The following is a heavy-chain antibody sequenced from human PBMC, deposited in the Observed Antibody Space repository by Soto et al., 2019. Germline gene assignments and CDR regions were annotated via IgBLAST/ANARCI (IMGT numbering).Heavy chain of an antibody. CDR2: INHSGST. V-gene: IGHV4-34*01. Sequence: SETLSLTCAVYGGSFSGYYWSWIRQPPGKGLEWIGEINHSGSTNYNPSLKSRVTISVDTSKNQFSLKLSSVTAADTAVYYCARGDLIYYDSSGYYSNWFDPWGQGTLVTVSS. CDR1: GGSFSGYY. J-gene: IGHJ5*02. CDR3: ARGDLIYYDSSGYYSNWFDP. D-gene: IGHD3-22*01.